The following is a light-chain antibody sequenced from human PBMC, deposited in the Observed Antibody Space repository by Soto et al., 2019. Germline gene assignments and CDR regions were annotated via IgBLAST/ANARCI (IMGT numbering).Light chain of an antibody. CDR1: QTVNSDY. V-gene: IGKV3-20*01. J-gene: IGKJ1*01. CDR3: QQYDNWPRT. CDR2: ATS. Sequence: EIVLTQSPGTLSLSPGETATLSCRASQTVNSDYLAWFQQRPGQAPRLLIFATSRRATDIPDRFSGSGSGTDFTLAISSLQSEDLAVYYCQQYDNWPRTFGQGTKV.